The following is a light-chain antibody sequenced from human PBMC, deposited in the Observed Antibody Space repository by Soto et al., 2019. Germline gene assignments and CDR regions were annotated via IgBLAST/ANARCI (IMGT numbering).Light chain of an antibody. V-gene: IGLV3-1*01. CDR1: KLGDKF. CDR2: QHS. CDR3: QAWDSSTDVV. J-gene: IGLJ2*01. Sequence: SYELTQPPSVSVSPGQTATITGPGDKLGDKFTCWYQQKPGQSPVLVIYQHSQRPSGIPERFSGSNSGNTATLTISGTQAMDEADYYCQAWDSSTDVVFGGGTKLTVL.